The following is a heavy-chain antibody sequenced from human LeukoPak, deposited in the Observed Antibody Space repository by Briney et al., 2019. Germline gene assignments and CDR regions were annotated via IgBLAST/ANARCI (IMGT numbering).Heavy chain of an antibody. CDR1: RFTFSNYW. D-gene: IGHD3-22*01. CDR3: ARDGYYDSSGYDPNFDY. V-gene: IGHV3-7*01. CDR2: INQDGSKK. J-gene: IGHJ4*02. Sequence: PGGSLRLSCVASRFTFSNYWMSWVRQAPGKGLEWVANINQDGSKKVYADSMKGRFTISRDNAKNSLYLQMNSLRAEDTAVYYCARDGYYDSSGYDPNFDYWGQGTLVTVSS.